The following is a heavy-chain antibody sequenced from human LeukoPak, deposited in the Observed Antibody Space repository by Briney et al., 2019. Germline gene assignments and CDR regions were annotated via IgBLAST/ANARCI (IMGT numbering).Heavy chain of an antibody. J-gene: IGHJ5*02. D-gene: IGHD6-19*01. CDR1: GYTFTSYG. CDR2: MNPNSGNT. V-gene: IGHV1-8*02. Sequence: ASVKVSCKASGYTFTSYGINWVRQAPGQGLEWMGWMNPNSGNTGYAQKFQGRVTMTRNTSISTAYMELSSLRSEDTAVYYCARGPRGWNNWFDPWGQGTLVTVSS. CDR3: ARGPRGWNNWFDP.